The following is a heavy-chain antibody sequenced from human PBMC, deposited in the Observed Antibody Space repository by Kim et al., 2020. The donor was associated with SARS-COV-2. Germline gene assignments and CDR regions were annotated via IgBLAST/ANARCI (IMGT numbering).Heavy chain of an antibody. J-gene: IGHJ6*02. CDR1: GFTFDDYA. V-gene: IGHV3-9*01. D-gene: IGHD2-2*01. CDR2: ISWNSGSI. Sequence: GGSLRLSCAASGFTFDDYAMHWVRQAPGTGLEWVSGISWNSGSIGYADSVKGRFTISRDNAKNSLYLQMNSLRAEDTALYYCAKDIKCSSTSCYVEKYYYYYSMDVWGHGTTVTVSS. CDR3: AKDIKCSSTSCYVEKYYYYYSMDV.